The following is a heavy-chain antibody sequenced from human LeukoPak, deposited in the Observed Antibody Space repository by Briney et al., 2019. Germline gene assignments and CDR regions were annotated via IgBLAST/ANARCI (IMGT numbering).Heavy chain of an antibody. V-gene: IGHV4-34*01. D-gene: IGHD6-19*01. CDR1: GGSFSGYY. Sequence: SEALSLTCAVYGGSFSGYYWSWIRQPPGKGLEWIGEINHSGSTNYNPSLKSRVTISVDTSKNQFSLKLSSVTAAGTAVYYCARGGWYSAYFQHWGQGTLVTVSS. J-gene: IGHJ1*01. CDR3: ARGGWYSAYFQH. CDR2: INHSGST.